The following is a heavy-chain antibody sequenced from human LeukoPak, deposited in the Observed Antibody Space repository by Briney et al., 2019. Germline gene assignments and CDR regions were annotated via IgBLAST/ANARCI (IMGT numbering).Heavy chain of an antibody. J-gene: IGHJ4*02. Sequence: PGGSLRLSCGVSGITLSNYGMSWLRQAPGKGLEWVAGLSGSAGGTNYADSVKGRFTISRDNSKNTLFLQMDRLRAEDTAVYFCAKRGVVVRVFLVGFHKEAYYFDSWGQGAQVTVSS. CDR3: AKRGVVVRVFLVGFHKEAYYFDS. CDR2: LSGSAGGT. D-gene: IGHD3-16*02. CDR1: GITLSNYG. V-gene: IGHV3-23*01.